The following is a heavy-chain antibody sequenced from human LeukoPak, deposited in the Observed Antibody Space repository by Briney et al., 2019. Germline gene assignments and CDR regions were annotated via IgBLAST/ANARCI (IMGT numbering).Heavy chain of an antibody. D-gene: IGHD3-3*01. CDR3: AKDNQYDFWNGYFHMDV. J-gene: IGHJ6*03. Sequence: GGSLRLSCAASGFTFSSYGMSWVRQAPGKGLEWVSAISGSGGSTYYADPVKGRFTISRDNSKNTLYLQMNSLRAEDTAVYYCAKDNQYDFWNGYFHMDVWGKGTTVTVSS. CDR2: ISGSGGST. V-gene: IGHV3-23*01. CDR1: GFTFSSYG.